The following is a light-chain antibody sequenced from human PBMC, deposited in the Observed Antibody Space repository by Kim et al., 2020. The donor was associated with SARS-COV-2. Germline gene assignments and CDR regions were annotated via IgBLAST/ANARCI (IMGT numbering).Light chain of an antibody. CDR1: QSISNNW. CDR3: QQYDTSKT. Sequence: LSPGARATPSCRASQSISNNWLAWYQQKPDQAPSLLIYDSSTRATGIPDRFSGSGSGTDFTLTISRLEPEDFAVYYCQQYDTSKTFGQGTKVEIK. J-gene: IGKJ1*01. CDR2: DSS. V-gene: IGKV3-20*01.